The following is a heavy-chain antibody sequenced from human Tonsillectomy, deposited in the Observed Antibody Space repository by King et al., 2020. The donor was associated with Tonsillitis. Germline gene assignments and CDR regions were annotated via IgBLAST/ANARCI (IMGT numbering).Heavy chain of an antibody. J-gene: IGHJ4*02. Sequence: QLQESGPGLVKPSETLSLTCTVSGGSISSYYWSWICLPPGAGLDWIVNIYYGGCTHYNHSLKSRVTISVDTSKNQFSLSLSSMTAADTAVYYCARDLYSGSFDYWGQGTLVTVSS. CDR2: IYYGGCT. CDR1: GGSISSYY. D-gene: IGHD1-26*01. CDR3: ARDLYSGSFDY. V-gene: IGHV4-59*01.